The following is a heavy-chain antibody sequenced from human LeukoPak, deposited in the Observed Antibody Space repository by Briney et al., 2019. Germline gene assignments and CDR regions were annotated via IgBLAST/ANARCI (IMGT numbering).Heavy chain of an antibody. V-gene: IGHV3-23*01. D-gene: IGHD3-9*01. CDR2: ISGSGGAP. CDR3: AKDGLFDSTGYYYDD. Sequence: GGSPRLSCPASGFTFSSFPMSWVRQAPGKGLEWVSAISGSGGAPYYADSVRGRFTISRDNSKNTLYLQMNSLRAEDTAVYYCAKDGLFDSTGYYYDDWGQGTLVTVSS. CDR1: GFTFSSFP. J-gene: IGHJ4*02.